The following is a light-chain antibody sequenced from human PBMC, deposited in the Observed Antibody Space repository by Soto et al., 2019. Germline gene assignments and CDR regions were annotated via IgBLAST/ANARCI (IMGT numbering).Light chain of an antibody. V-gene: IGKV3-20*01. CDR3: QQYDSSRLT. J-gene: IGKJ4*01. Sequence: EIVLTQSPGTLSLSSGEIATLSCSASQSVNSNYLTWYQQKPGLTPGLLIYGASSRATGIPDRFSGSGSGTDFTLTISRLEPEDFAVYYCQQYDSSRLTFGGGTKVDI. CDR1: QSVNSNY. CDR2: GAS.